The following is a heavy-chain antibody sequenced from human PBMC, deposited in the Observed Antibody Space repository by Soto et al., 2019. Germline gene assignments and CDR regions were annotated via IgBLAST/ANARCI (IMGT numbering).Heavy chain of an antibody. Sequence: QVQLVQSGAEVKKHGASVKVSCKASGYTFTSYGISWVRQAPGQGLEWMGWISAYNGNTNYSQKLQGRVTMTTDTSTRTAYMELRSLRSDATAGYYGASGGAVAGTFYWSKGTLVTVAS. V-gene: IGHV1-18*01. CDR2: ISAYNGNT. CDR1: GYTFTSYG. CDR3: ASGGAVAGTFY. J-gene: IGHJ4*02. D-gene: IGHD6-19*01.